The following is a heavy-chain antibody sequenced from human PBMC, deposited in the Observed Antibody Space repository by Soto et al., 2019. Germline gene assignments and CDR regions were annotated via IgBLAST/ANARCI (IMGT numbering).Heavy chain of an antibody. CDR1: GGSISSGGYY. CDR3: ARHDGLSSGWIFDY. V-gene: IGHV4-31*03. CDR2: IYYSGST. Sequence: SDTLSLTCTVSGGSISSGGYYWSWIRQHPGKGLEWIGYIYYSGSTYYNPSLKSRVTISVDTSKNQFSLKLSSVTAADTAVYYCARHDGLSSGWIFDYSDHGTLGTVSS. J-gene: IGHJ4*01. D-gene: IGHD6-19*01.